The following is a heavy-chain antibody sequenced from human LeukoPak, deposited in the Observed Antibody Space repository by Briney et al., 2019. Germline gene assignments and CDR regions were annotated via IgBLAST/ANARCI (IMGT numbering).Heavy chain of an antibody. CDR2: IIPILGIA. CDR3: AKLYRPGYFYYMDV. CDR1: GGTFSSYT. J-gene: IGHJ6*03. D-gene: IGHD2-2*01. Sequence: SVKVSCKASGGTFSSYTISWVRQAPGQGLEWMGRIIPILGIANYAQKFQGRVTITADKSTSTACMELSSLRSEDTAVYYCAKLYRPGYFYYMDVWGKGTTVTVSS. V-gene: IGHV1-69*02.